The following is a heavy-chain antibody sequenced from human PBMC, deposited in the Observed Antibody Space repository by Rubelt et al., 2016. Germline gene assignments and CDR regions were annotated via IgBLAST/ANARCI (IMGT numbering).Heavy chain of an antibody. D-gene: IGHD2/OR15-2a*01. CDR2: ISYDGSNK. V-gene: IGHV3-30*18. Sequence: AQLVASGGGLVRPGGSLRLSCAASGFTFSSYGMHWVRQAPGKGLEWVAVISYDGSNKYYADSVKGRFTISRDNFKNKRYMKRKSLRAECTDVYDCAKDVRINWLPDAFAIWGQGTMLTVSS. J-gene: IGHJ3*02. CDR1: GFTFSSYG. CDR3: AKDVRINWLPDAFAI.